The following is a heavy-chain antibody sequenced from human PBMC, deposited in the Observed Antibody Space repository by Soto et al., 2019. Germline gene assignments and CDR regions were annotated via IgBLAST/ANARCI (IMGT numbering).Heavy chain of an antibody. J-gene: IGHJ5*02. V-gene: IGHV4-59*01. CDR2: IYYSGST. Sequence: SETLSLTCTVSGGSISSYYWSWIRQPPGKGLEWIGYIYYSGSTNYNPSLKSRVTISVDTSKNQFSLKLSSVTAADTAVYYCARVRTVVVPAANPYQQTKNWFDPWGQGPLVTGSS. CDR1: GGSISSYY. CDR3: ARVRTVVVPAANPYQQTKNWFDP. D-gene: IGHD2-2*01.